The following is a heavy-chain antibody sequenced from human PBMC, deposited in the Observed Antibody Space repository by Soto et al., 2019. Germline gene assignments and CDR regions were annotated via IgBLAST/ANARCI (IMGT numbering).Heavy chain of an antibody. V-gene: IGHV5-51*01. J-gene: IGHJ4*02. Sequence: GESLKISCKGSGYNFNIYWIAWVRQMPGKGLEWMGIIFPGDSDTIYNPSFEGQVTMSVDKAITTAYLQWNSLKTSDSAMYYCARLDGPFDFWGQGTLVTVSS. CDR3: ARLDGPFDF. CDR2: IFPGDSDT. CDR1: GYNFNIYW. D-gene: IGHD2-2*03.